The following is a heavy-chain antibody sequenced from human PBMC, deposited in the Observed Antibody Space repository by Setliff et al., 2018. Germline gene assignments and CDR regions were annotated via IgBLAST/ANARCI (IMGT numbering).Heavy chain of an antibody. Sequence: SETLSLTCTVSGGSISSSSYYWVWIRQPPGKGLEWIGNIFYSGSTYYNPSLKSRVTISIDTSKNQLSLKLSSVTAADTAVYFCASTTYGYSYDYWGQGTLVTVSS. D-gene: IGHD5-18*01. CDR3: ASTTYGYSYDY. CDR2: IFYSGST. J-gene: IGHJ4*02. CDR1: GGSISSSSYY. V-gene: IGHV4-39*07.